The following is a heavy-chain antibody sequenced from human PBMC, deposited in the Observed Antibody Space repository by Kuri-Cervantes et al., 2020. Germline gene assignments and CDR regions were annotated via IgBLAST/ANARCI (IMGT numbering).Heavy chain of an antibody. CDR3: SRDEE. J-gene: IGHJ4*02. Sequence: GESLKISCAASGFTFSSYAMHWVRQAPGKGLEWVAVISYDGSNKYYADSVKGRFTISRDNSKNTLYLQMNSLRAEDTAVYYCSRDEEWGQGTLVTVSS. CDR1: GFTFSSYA. CDR2: ISYDGSNK. V-gene: IGHV3-30-3*01.